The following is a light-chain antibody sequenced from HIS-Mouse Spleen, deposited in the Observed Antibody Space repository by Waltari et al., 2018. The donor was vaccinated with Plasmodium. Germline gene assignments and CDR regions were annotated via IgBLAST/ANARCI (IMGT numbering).Light chain of an antibody. J-gene: IGLJ3*02. Sequence: SYELTQPPSVSVSPGQTARITCSGDALPKKYAYWYQQKSGQATVLVIYEDSKRPSGGPERFSGSSAGTMATLTISGEQVEDEADYYCYSTDSSGNHRVFGGGTKLTVL. CDR3: YSTDSSGNHRV. CDR1: ALPKKY. CDR2: EDS. V-gene: IGLV3-10*01.